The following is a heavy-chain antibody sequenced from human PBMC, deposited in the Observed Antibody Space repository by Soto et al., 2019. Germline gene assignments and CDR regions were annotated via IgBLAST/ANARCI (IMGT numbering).Heavy chain of an antibody. Sequence: QVQLMQSGAEVRKPGSSVTVSCKASGGTFSSNPISWVRQAPGQGLEWMGGIIPIFATPHYARRFLDRVTLTADRSRNTAYMELTGLTSEDTAIYYLARDLSAVKRFESFKYYRMDVWGQGTTVTVS. CDR3: ARDLSAVKRFESFKYYRMDV. D-gene: IGHD3-3*01. V-gene: IGHV1-69*06. J-gene: IGHJ6*02. CDR1: GGTFSSNP. CDR2: IIPIFATP.